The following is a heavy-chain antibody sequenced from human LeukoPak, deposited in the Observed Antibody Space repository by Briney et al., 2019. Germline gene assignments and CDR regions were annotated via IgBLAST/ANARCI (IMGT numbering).Heavy chain of an antibody. D-gene: IGHD6-13*01. V-gene: IGHV4-34*01. CDR1: GGPFSGYY. CDR3: ARGLAAGQYNWFDP. J-gene: IGHJ5*02. Sequence: SETLSLTCAVYGGPFSGYYWSWICQPPGKGLEWIGEINHSGSTNYNPSLKSRVTISVDTSKNQFSLKLSSVTAADTAVYYCARGLAAGQYNWFDPWGQGTLVTVSS. CDR2: INHSGST.